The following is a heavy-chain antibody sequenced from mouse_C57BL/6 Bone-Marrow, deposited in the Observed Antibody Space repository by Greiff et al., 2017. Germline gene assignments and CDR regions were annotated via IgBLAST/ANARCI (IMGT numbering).Heavy chain of an antibody. CDR1: GYTFTSYW. CDR2: IDPSDSYT. CDR3: ARDGDFTAVFDY. V-gene: IGHV1-50*01. Sequence: VQLQQPGAELVKPGASVKLSCKASGYTFTSYWMQWVKQRPGQGLEWIGEIDPSDSYTNYNQKFKGKATLTVDTSSSTAYMQLSSLTSEDSAVYYCARDGDFTAVFDYWGQGTTLTVSS. D-gene: IGHD1-1*01. J-gene: IGHJ2*01.